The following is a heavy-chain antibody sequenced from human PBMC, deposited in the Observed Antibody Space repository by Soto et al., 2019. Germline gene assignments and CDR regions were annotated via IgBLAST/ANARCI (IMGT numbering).Heavy chain of an antibody. D-gene: IGHD3-10*01. CDR2: IRGTTNGGTT. Sequence: EVQLVESGGGLVKPGGSLRLSCVVSGLTFRDAWVNWVRQAPGEGLEWVGRIRGTTNGGTTDYAAPVKGRFTISRDDSKNTVYLQSNSLKVEDTAIYHCTIDLKWSGGDYWGQGTLVSVSS. CDR1: GLTFRDAW. J-gene: IGHJ4*02. CDR3: TIDLKWSGGDY. V-gene: IGHV3-15*07.